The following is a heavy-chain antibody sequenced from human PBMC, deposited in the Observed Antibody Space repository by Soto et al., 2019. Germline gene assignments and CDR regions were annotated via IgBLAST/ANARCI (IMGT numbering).Heavy chain of an antibody. D-gene: IGHD5-18*01. V-gene: IGHV1-46*01. J-gene: IGHJ6*02. CDR3: ARERCGRGYSYGTGMDV. CDR2: INPSGGST. Sequence: ASVKVSCKASGYTFTSYYMHWVRQAPGQGLEWMGIINPSGGSTSYAQKFQGRVTMTRDTSTSTVYMELSSLRSEDTAVYYCARERCGRGYSYGTGMDVWGQGTTVTVSS. CDR1: GYTFTSYY.